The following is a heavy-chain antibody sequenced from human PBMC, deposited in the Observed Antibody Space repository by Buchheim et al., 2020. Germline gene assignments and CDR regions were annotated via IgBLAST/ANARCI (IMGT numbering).Heavy chain of an antibody. CDR3: AREEIQLWTRRGFCY. J-gene: IGHJ4*02. CDR2: ISSSSSYI. CDR1: GFTFSSYS. V-gene: IGHV3-21*01. Sequence: EVQLVESGGGLVKPGGSLRLSCAASGFTFSSYSMNWVRQAPGKGLEWVSSISSSSSYIYYADSVKGRFTISRDNAKNSLYLQMNSLRAEDTAVYYCAREEIQLWTRRGFCYWGQGTL. D-gene: IGHD5-18*01.